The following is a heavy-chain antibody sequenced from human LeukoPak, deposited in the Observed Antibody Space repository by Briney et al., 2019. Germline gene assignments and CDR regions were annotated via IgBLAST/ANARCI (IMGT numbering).Heavy chain of an antibody. CDR1: GFTFSSYG. J-gene: IGHJ4*02. D-gene: IGHD1-1*01. V-gene: IGHV3-33*01. CDR3: ARIGGTGYFYY. Sequence: GGSLRLSCATSGFTFSSYGMHWVRQAPSKGLEWVAFIWYDGSNKYYADSVKGRFTISRDNSKNTLYLQMNSLRDDDTAVYYCARIGGTGYFYYWGQGTLVSASS. CDR2: IWYDGSNK.